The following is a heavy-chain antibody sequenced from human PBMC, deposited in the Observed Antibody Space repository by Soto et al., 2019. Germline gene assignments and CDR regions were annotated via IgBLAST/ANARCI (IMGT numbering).Heavy chain of an antibody. D-gene: IGHD6-6*01. J-gene: IGHJ6*02. CDR3: ARLPLEAQNEEYYYYYGMDV. Sequence: ASVKVSCKASGHTFTSYDINWVRQATGQGLEWMGWMNPNSGNTGYAQKFQGRVTMTRNTSISTAYMELSSLRSEDTAVYYCARLPLEAQNEEYYYYYGMDVWGQGTTVTVSS. V-gene: IGHV1-8*01. CDR1: GHTFTSYD. CDR2: MNPNSGNT.